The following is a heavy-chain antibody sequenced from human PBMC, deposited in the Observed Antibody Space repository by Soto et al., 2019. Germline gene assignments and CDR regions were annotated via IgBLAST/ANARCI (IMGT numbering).Heavy chain of an antibody. CDR2: ISYDGSNK. D-gene: IGHD5-12*01. V-gene: IGHV3-30-3*01. CDR3: ARGVGRDGYDY. CDR1: GFTFSSYA. J-gene: IGHJ4*02. Sequence: QVQLVESGGGVVQPGRSLRLSCAASGFTFSSYAMHWVRQAPGTGLEWVAVISYDGSNKYYADSVKGRFTISRDNSKNTLYLQMNSLRAEDTAVYYCARGVGRDGYDYWGQGTLVTVSS.